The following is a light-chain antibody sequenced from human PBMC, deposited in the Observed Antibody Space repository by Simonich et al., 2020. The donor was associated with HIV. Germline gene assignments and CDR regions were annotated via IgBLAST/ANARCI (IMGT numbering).Light chain of an antibody. V-gene: IGLV2-14*02. CDR1: SSDVGNYNL. Sequence: QSALTQPASVSGSPGQSITISCTGTSSDVGNYNLVSWYQQYTGKAPKLMIYEGSKRPAGVSNRFSGSKSGNTASLTISGLQAEDEADYYCSSYTSSSTSWVFGGGTKLTVL. CDR2: EGS. J-gene: IGLJ3*02. CDR3: SSYTSSSTSWV.